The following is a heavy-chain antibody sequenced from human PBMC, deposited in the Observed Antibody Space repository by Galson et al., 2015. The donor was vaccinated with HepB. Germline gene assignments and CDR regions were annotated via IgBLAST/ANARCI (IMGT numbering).Heavy chain of an antibody. J-gene: IGHJ3*02. Sequence: SLRLSCAASGFTFSSYTMSWVRQTPGKGLEWGSGISGSGDRTYYADSVKGRFTISRDNSKNTLYLQMSSLRAEDTAVYHCAKMDGYCSSTNCYPLGWAFDMWGQGTKVAVSS. CDR2: ISGSGDRT. V-gene: IGHV3-23*01. D-gene: IGHD2-2*03. CDR3: AKMDGYCSSTNCYPLGWAFDM. CDR1: GFTFSSYT.